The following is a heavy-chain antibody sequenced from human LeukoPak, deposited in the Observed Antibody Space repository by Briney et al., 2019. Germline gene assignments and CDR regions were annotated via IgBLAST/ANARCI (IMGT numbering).Heavy chain of an antibody. J-gene: IGHJ3*02. V-gene: IGHV4-59*08. D-gene: IGHD6-19*01. CDR3: ARHGGIAVAGDAFDI. CDR2: IYYSGST. Sequence: SETLSLTCTVSGGSISSYYWSWIRQPPGKGLEWIGYIYYSGSTNYNPSLKSRVTISVDTSKNQFSLELSSVTAADTAVYYCARHGGIAVAGDAFDIWGQGTMVTVSS. CDR1: GGSISSYY.